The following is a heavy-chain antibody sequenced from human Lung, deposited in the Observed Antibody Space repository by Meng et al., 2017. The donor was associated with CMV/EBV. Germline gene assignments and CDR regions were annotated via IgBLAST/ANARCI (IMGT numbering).Heavy chain of an antibody. D-gene: IGHD6-19*01. CDR1: GYTFTSSS. V-gene: IGHV7-4-1*01. CDR3: ARGNGWRFDY. Sequence: QVQLVQAGSELKKAGDSVECSWQAAGYTFTSSSMNWVRHAPGQGLEWMGWININTGNPTYAQGFTGRFVFSLDTSVSTAYLQIDSLKADDTAVYYCARGNGWRFDYWGQGTLVTVSS. J-gene: IGHJ4*02. CDR2: ININTGNP.